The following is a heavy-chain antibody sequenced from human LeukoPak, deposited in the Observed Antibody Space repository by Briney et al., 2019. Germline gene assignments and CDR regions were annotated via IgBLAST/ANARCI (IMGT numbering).Heavy chain of an antibody. CDR3: ARDSYSGFDY. Sequence: SETLSLTCTVSGGSISNYYWSWIRQSPGKGLQWIGYIYYTGSTIYNPSLKSRVTISVDTSKNQFPLKLASVTAADTAVYYCARDSYSGFDYWGQGTLVTVSS. CDR1: GGSISNYY. D-gene: IGHD4-11*01. J-gene: IGHJ4*02. CDR2: IYYTGST. V-gene: IGHV4-59*01.